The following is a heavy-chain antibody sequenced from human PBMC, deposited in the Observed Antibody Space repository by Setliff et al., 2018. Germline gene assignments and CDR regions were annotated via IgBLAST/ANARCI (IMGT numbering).Heavy chain of an antibody. CDR1: GDSISSGNW. Sequence: PSETLSLTCAVSGDSISSGNWWSWVRQPPEKGLEWIGEINHRGNTNYNPSLKSRFTISVDKYTNQFSLKLNSVTAADTAVYYCVRTDYSDGKYSMDVWCKWTTVTVSS. J-gene: IGHJ6*03. V-gene: IGHV4-4*02. CDR2: INHRGNT. D-gene: IGHD6-6*01. CDR3: VRTDYSDGKYSMDV.